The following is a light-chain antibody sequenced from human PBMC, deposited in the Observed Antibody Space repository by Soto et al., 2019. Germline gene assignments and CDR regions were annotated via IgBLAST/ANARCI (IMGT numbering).Light chain of an antibody. Sequence: EIVMTQSPATLSVCPGGRATLSCRASQTVSSNYLAWCQQRPGQAPRLLIYGASTRAAGIPDRFSGSGSGTEFTLTINSLQPDDFATYYCQQYKSYWTFGQGTKV. CDR2: GAS. CDR3: QQYKSYWT. CDR1: QTVSSN. V-gene: IGKV3D-15*01. J-gene: IGKJ1*01.